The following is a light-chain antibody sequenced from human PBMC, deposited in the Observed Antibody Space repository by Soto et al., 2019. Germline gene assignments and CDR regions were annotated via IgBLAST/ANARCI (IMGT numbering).Light chain of an antibody. CDR2: DAS. J-gene: IGKJ3*01. CDR3: QQYDNLPFT. CDR1: QDISNY. V-gene: IGKV1-33*01. Sequence: DIQMTQSPSSLSASVGDRVTITCQASQDISNYLNWYQQKPGKAPKLLTYDASNLETGIPSRFSGSGSGTDFTFTISSLQPEYIATYYCQQYDNLPFTFGPGTKVDIK.